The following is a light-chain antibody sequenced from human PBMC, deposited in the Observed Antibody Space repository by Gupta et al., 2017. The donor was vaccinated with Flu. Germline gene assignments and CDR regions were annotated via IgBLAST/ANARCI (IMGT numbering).Light chain of an antibody. Sequence: QSALTHPASVSGSPGQSITFSCTVTGSAVASYDLVSWYQQHPGRAPNLVIYEDTKRPSGISHRFSGSKSGNTASLTISGLLADDEADYSCCSYAGNNMWVFGGGTKLTVL. CDR2: EDT. V-gene: IGLV2-23*01. J-gene: IGLJ3*02. CDR1: GSAVASYDL. CDR3: CSYAGNNMWV.